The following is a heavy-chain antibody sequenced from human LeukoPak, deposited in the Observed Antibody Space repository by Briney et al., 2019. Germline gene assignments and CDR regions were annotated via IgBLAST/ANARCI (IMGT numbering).Heavy chain of an antibody. V-gene: IGHV3-21*01. Sequence: GGSLRLSCAASGFTFSSYTMNWFRQAPGKGLEWVSSISSSSSYIYYADSVKGRFTISRDNANDSLYLQMNSLRAEDTAVYYCADSGGGWYSEFFQHWGQGTLVTVSS. D-gene: IGHD6-19*01. CDR3: ADSGGGWYSEFFQH. CDR1: GFTFSSYT. J-gene: IGHJ1*01. CDR2: ISSSSSYI.